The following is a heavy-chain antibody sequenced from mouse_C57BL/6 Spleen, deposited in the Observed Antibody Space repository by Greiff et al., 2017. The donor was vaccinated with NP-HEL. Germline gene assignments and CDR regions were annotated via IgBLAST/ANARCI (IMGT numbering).Heavy chain of an antibody. J-gene: IGHJ4*01. Sequence: EVQLQQSGPELVKPGASVKMSCKASGYTFTDYNMHWVKQSHGKSLEWIGYINPNNGGTSYNQKFKGKATLTVNKSSSTAYMELRSLTSEDSAVYYCARPDRGLPYAMDYWGQGTSVTVSS. CDR1: GYTFTDYN. D-gene: IGHD5-5*01. CDR3: ARPDRGLPYAMDY. V-gene: IGHV1-22*01. CDR2: INPNNGGT.